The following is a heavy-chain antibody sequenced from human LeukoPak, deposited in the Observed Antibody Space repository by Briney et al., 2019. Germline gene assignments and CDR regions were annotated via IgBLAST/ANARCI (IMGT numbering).Heavy chain of an antibody. CDR3: ARDVGVAVYYMDV. D-gene: IGHD2-15*01. V-gene: IGHV1-46*01. CDR2: INPSGGST. CDR1: GYTFTSYH. Sequence: ASVKVSCKASGYTFTSYHMHWVRQAPGQGLEWMGIINPSGGSTSYAQKFQGRVSMTRDASTSTVYMELSSLRSEDTAVYYCARDVGVAVYYMDVWGKGTTVTVSS. J-gene: IGHJ6*03.